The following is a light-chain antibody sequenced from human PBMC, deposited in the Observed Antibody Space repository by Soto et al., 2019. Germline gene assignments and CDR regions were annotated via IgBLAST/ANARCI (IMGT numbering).Light chain of an antibody. Sequence: QSALTQPASVSGSPGQSITISCAGTSSDLGSYNYVSWYQHHPGKVPKLMIYEVSNRPSGVSNRFSGSKSGNTASLTISGQQAEEEADYYSSYYTTSRTVIFGGGTKLTVL. CDR2: EVS. V-gene: IGLV2-14*01. J-gene: IGLJ2*01. CDR3: SYYTTSRTVI. CDR1: SSDLGSYNY.